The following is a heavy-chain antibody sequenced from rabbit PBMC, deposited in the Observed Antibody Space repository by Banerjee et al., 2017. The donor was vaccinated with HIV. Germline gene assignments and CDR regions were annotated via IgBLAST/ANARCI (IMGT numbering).Heavy chain of an antibody. CDR1: GFDLSSYYY. J-gene: IGHJ4*01. CDR3: ARDLAGVIGWNFNL. CDR2: IDSSSSGST. D-gene: IGHD4-1*01. V-gene: IGHV1S45*01. Sequence: QEHLVESGGGLVQPEGSLTITCTASGFDLSSYYYMCWVRQAPGKGLEWIGCIDSSSSGSTWYASWVNGRFTISKTSSTTVTLQMTSLTAADTATYFCARDLAGVIGWNFNLWGQGTLVTVS.